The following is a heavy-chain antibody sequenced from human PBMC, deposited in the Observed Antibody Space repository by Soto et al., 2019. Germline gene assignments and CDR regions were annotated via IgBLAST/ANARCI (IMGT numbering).Heavy chain of an antibody. CDR3: ARDGYCGGDCYLNGMDV. J-gene: IGHJ6*02. CDR2: INTYNGKT. V-gene: IGHV1-18*01. D-gene: IGHD2-21*02. CDR1: GYIFTSYG. Sequence: ASVKVSCKTSGYIFTSYGIGWARQAPGQGLEWMGWINTYNGKTNYAQNLQGRVTLTTDTSTSTAYMELRSLRSNDTAVYYCARDGYCGGDCYLNGMDVWGQGTTVTVSS.